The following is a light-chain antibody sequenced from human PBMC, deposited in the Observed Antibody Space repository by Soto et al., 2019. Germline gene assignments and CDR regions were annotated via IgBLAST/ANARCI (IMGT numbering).Light chain of an antibody. CDR2: DAS. Sequence: EIVLTQSPATLSLSPGERGTLSCRASQNVSSYLAWYQKKPGQAPRLLIYDASNRATGIPARFSGSGSGTDFTLTISSLEPEDFAVYYCQQRSNWPPINFGQGTRLEIK. CDR3: QQRSNWPPIN. V-gene: IGKV3-11*01. CDR1: QNVSSY. J-gene: IGKJ5*01.